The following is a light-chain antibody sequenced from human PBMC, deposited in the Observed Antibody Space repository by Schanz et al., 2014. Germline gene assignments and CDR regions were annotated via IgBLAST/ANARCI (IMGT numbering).Light chain of an antibody. V-gene: IGLV2-14*01. J-gene: IGLJ3*02. Sequence: QSALTQPASVSGSPGQSITISCTGTSSDVGGYNYVSWYQQHPGKAPKLMIYDVSNRPSGVSNRFSGSKSGNTASLTISGLQAEDEADYYCNSYAGSNNWVFGGGAKLTVL. CDR3: NSYAGSNNWV. CDR1: SSDVGGYNY. CDR2: DVS.